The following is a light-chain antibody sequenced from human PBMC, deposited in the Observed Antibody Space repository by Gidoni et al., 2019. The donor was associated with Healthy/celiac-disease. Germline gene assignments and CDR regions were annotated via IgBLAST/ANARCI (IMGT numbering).Light chain of an antibody. Sequence: VQMTQSPSTLSASVGDRVTITCRARQSISSWLAWYQQKPGKAPKLLIYKASSLESGVPSRFSGSGSGTDFTLTISSLQPEDFATYYCQQYDSYSPRTFGHGTKVEIK. CDR1: QSISSW. CDR2: KAS. V-gene: IGKV1-5*03. J-gene: IGKJ1*01. CDR3: QQYDSYSPRT.